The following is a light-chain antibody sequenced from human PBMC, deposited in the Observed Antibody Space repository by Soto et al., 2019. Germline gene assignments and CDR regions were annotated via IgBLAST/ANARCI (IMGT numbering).Light chain of an antibody. CDR2: XTN. CDR3: VLYMGGGISV. J-gene: IGLJ7*01. V-gene: IGLV8-61*01. Sequence: QTVVTQEPSFSVSPGGTVTLTCGLSSGSVSNDYYPSWYQQTPGQAPRTLIXXTNIRSSGXXXXFSXXXXXXXXXXXXXGXQADDESDYYCVLYMGGGISVFGGGTQLTVL. CDR1: SGSVSNDYY.